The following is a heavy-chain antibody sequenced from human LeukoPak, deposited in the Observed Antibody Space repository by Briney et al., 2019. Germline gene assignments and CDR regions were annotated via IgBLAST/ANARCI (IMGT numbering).Heavy chain of an antibody. CDR2: ISGSGGST. CDR1: GFTFSRNG. V-gene: IGHV3-23*01. J-gene: IGHJ4*02. Sequence: GGSLRLSCAASGFTFSRNGMTWVRQAPGKGLEWVAAISGSGGSTYYADSVKGRFTISRDNSKNTLYLQMNSLRAEDTAVYYCAKDRRAGSYDYWGQGTLVTVSS. CDR3: AKDRRAGSYDY. D-gene: IGHD3-10*01.